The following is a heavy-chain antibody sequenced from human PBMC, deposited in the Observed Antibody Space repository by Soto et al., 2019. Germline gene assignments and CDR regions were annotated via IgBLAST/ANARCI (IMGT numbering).Heavy chain of an antibody. D-gene: IGHD2-15*01. CDR1: GETLNSNP. V-gene: IGHV1-69*01. CDR2: IVPLSDRT. Sequence: QVQLVQSGAEVKKPGSSLKVSCKVFGETLNSNPIGWVRQAPGQGLEWVGGIVPLSDRTNYAQELQGRVTVTADGATSTVYMELSNLKSDDTAVYYCAIKSGRDCHSGGGCFYLDVWGQGSLITVSS. CDR3: AIKSGRDCHSGGGCFYLDV. J-gene: IGHJ4*02.